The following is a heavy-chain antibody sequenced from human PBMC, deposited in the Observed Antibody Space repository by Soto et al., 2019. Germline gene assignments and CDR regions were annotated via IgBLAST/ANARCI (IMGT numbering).Heavy chain of an antibody. J-gene: IGHJ6*02. CDR2: IIPIFGTA. D-gene: IGHD6-19*01. Sequence: QVQLMQSGAAVKKPGSSVKVSCKASGGTFSSYAISWVRQAPGQGLEWMGGIIPIFGTANYAQKFQGRVTITADESTSTAYMELSSLRSEDTAVYYCARGRAVAGRGYYYYGMDVWGQGTTVTVSS. V-gene: IGHV1-69*01. CDR3: ARGRAVAGRGYYYYGMDV. CDR1: GGTFSSYA.